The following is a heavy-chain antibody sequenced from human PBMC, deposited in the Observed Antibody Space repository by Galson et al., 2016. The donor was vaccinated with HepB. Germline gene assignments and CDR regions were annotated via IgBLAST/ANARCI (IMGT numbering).Heavy chain of an antibody. CDR3: ARDDSDTSGFSRGYFDL. D-gene: IGHD3-22*01. CDR1: GYTFTDYY. J-gene: IGHJ2*01. CDR2: INPSDGST. V-gene: IGHV1-46*01. Sequence: SVKVSCKASGYTFTDYYVHWVRQAPGQGLEWMGVINPSDGSTSYAQKFQGRVTVTRDTSTSTVYMQLSSLRSEDTAMYYCARDDSDTSGFSRGYFDLWGRGTLVTVSS.